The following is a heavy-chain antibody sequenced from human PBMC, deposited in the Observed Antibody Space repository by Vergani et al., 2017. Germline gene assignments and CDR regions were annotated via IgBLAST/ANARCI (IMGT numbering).Heavy chain of an antibody. D-gene: IGHD3-16*01. V-gene: IGHV4-61*02. CDR2: IYTSGST. Sequence: QVQLQESGPGLVKPSQTLSLTCTVSGGSISSGSYYWSWIRQPAGKGLDWIGRIYTSGSTNYNPSLKSRVTISVDTSKNQFSLKLSSVTAADTAVYYCAALWGRYYFDYWGQGTLVTVSS. J-gene: IGHJ4*02. CDR3: AALWGRYYFDY. CDR1: GGSISSGSYY.